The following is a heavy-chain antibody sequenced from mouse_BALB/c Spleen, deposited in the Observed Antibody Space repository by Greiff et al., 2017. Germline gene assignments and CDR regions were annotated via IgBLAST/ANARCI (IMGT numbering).Heavy chain of an antibody. J-gene: IGHJ4*01. Sequence: VQLVESGPGLVAPSQSLSITCTVSGFSLTSYGVHWVRQPPGKGLEWLGVIWAGGSTNYNSALMSRLSISKDNSKSQVFLKMNSLQTDDTAMYYCAREGYGNYVFYAMDYWGQGTSVTVSS. CDR1: GFSLTSYG. CDR3: AREGYGNYVFYAMDY. D-gene: IGHD2-10*02. V-gene: IGHV2-9*02. CDR2: IWAGGST.